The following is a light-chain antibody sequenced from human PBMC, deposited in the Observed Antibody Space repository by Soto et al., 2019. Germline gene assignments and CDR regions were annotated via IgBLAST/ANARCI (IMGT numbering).Light chain of an antibody. CDR3: AAWDDGLRGYV. J-gene: IGLJ1*01. V-gene: IGLV1-47*02. CDR1: SLNIGSNS. CDR2: TNT. Sequence: QSVLTQSPSASGTPGQRVTISCSGSSLNIGSNSVFWYQHLPGAAPKLLISTNTQRPSGVPARFSGSKSGTSASLDIRGLRSEDEADYYCAAWDDGLRGYVFGTGTKVTVL.